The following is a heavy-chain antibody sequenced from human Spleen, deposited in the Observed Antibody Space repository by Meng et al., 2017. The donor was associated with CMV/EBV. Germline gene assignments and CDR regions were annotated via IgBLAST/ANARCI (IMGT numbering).Heavy chain of an antibody. CDR3: ARELISVANVGRLSAY. D-gene: IGHD2-15*01. CDR2: MSFDGSIK. J-gene: IGHJ4*02. V-gene: IGHV3-30-3*01. CDR1: GSSF. Sequence: GESLKISCVASGSSFMHWVRQASGKGLEWVAVMSFDGSIKFYADSVKGRFTISRDNSKNTLYLQMVSLREEDTAIYYCARELISVANVGRLSAYWGLGTLVTVSS.